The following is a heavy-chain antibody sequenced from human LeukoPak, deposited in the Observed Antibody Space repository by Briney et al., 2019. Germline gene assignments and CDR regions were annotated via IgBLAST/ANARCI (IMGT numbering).Heavy chain of an antibody. CDR3: ARGRKYDFWSGYYTDYYYYYMDV. CDR1: GGSFSGYY. Sequence: PSETLSLTCAVYGGSFSGYYWSWIRQPPGKGLEWIGEINHSGITNYNPSLKSRVTISVDTSKNQFSLKLSSVTAADTAVYYCARGRKYDFWSGYYTDYYYYYMDVWGKGTTVTVSS. CDR2: INHSGIT. V-gene: IGHV4-34*01. D-gene: IGHD3-3*01. J-gene: IGHJ6*03.